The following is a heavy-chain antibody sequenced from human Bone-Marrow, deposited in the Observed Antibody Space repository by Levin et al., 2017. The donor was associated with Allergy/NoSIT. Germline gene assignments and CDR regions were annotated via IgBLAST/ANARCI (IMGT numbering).Heavy chain of an antibody. D-gene: IGHD3-3*01. CDR2: IKSRVVGGTL. J-gene: IGHJ4*02. V-gene: IGHV3-15*01. CDR1: GFTFSNAW. Sequence: SGGSLRLSCAGSGFTFSNAWMSWVRQAPGKGLEWVGRIKSRVVGGTLEYAAPVKGRFTLSRDDSKNTVFLQMNSLKTEDTAVYYCTTMGHGDDFNDWGQGTLVTVSS. CDR3: TTMGHGDDFND.